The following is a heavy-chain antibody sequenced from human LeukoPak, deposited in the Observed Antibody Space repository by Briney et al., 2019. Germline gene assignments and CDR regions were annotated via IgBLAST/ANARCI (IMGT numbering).Heavy chain of an antibody. J-gene: IGHJ4*02. CDR1: GFTFSSYA. V-gene: IGHV3-23*01. Sequence: PGGSLRLSCAASGFTFSSYAMSWVRRAPGKGLEWVSAISGSGGSTYYADSVKGRFTISRDNSKNTLYLQMNSLKTEDTAVYYCTRPFASDVNWGQGTLVTVSS. CDR3: TRPFASDVN. CDR2: ISGSGGST. D-gene: IGHD3-16*01.